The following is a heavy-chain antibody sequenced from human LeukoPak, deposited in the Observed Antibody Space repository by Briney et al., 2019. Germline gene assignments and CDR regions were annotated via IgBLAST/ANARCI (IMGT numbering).Heavy chain of an antibody. CDR1: GFTFSSYT. V-gene: IGHV3-21*01. Sequence: PGGSLRLSCAASGFTFSSYTMNWVRQAPGEGMEWVSSITSSSSYVHYADSVKGRFTVSRDNAKNLLYLQMNSLRAEDTAMYYCVRSPGFWSEVDSWGQGTLVTVSS. CDR2: ITSSSSYV. D-gene: IGHD3-3*01. CDR3: VRSPGFWSEVDS. J-gene: IGHJ4*02.